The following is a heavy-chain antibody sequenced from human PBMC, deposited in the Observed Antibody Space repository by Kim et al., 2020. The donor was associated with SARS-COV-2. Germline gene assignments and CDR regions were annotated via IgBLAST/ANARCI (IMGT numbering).Heavy chain of an antibody. CDR3: ARGYCSSTSCTTNYYYYYGMDV. Sequence: SVKVSCKASGGTFSSYAISWVRQAPGQGLEWMGGIIPIFGTANYAQKFQGRVTITADESTSTAYMELSSLRSEDTAVYYCARGYCSSTSCTTNYYYYYGMDVWGQGTTVTVSS. V-gene: IGHV1-69*13. D-gene: IGHD2-2*01. CDR1: GGTFSSYA. CDR2: IIPIFGTA. J-gene: IGHJ6*02.